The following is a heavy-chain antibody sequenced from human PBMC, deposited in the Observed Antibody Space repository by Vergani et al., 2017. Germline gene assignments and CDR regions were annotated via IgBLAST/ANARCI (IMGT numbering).Heavy chain of an antibody. Sequence: VQLVESGGGLVKPGGSLRLSCAASGFTFSSYSMNWVRQAPGKGLEWVSSISSSSSYIYYADSVKGRFTISRDNAKNSLYLQMNSLRAEDTAVYYCARGTIAAAGTVDYWGQGTLVTVSS. D-gene: IGHD6-13*01. CDR2: ISSSSSYI. J-gene: IGHJ4*02. CDR3: ARGTIAAAGTVDY. V-gene: IGHV3-21*01. CDR1: GFTFSSYS.